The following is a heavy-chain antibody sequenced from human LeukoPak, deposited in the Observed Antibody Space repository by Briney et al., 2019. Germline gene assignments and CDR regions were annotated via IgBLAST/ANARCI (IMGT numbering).Heavy chain of an antibody. J-gene: IGHJ4*02. CDR3: AKDRDSKNGYSGYDYDY. D-gene: IGHD5-12*01. CDR1: GFTFSSYA. Sequence: PGGSLRLSCAASGFTFSSYAMSWVRQAPGKGLEWVSAISGSGGSTYYADSVKGRFTISRDNSKNTLYLQMNSLRAEDTAVYYCAKDRDSKNGYSGYDYDYWGQGTLVTVSS. V-gene: IGHV3-23*01. CDR2: ISGSGGST.